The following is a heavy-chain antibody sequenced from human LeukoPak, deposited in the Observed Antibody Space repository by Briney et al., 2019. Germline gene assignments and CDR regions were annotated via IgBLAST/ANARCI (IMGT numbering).Heavy chain of an antibody. CDR2: IWYDGSTK. D-gene: IGHD6-19*01. CDR3: ARDSSSASTRFDY. V-gene: IGHV3-33*01. J-gene: IGHJ4*02. CDR1: GFSFSTSG. Sequence: GGSLRLSCAASGFSFSTSGMHWVRQAPGKGLEWVAVIWYDGSTKYYADSVKGRFTISRDNSKNTLYLQINSLRAEDTAVYYCARDSSSASTRFDYWGQGTLVTVSS.